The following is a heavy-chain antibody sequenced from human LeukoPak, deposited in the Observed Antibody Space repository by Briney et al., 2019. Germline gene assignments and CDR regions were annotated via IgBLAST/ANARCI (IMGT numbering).Heavy chain of an antibody. CDR2: INPNSGGT. J-gene: IGHJ4*02. CDR3: SRDSGYCSGGSCWYFDF. V-gene: IGHV1-2*02. Sequence: RASVKVSCKASGYTFTGYYMHWVRQAPGQGLEWMGWINPNSGGTNYAQKFQGRVTMTRDTSISTAYMELSRLRSDDTAVYYCSRDSGYCSGGSCWYFDFWGQGTLVTVSA. D-gene: IGHD2-15*01. CDR1: GYTFTGYY.